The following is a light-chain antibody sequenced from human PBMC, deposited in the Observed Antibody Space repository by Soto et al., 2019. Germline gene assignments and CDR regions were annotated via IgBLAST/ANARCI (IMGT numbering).Light chain of an antibody. J-gene: IGKJ1*01. CDR3: LQHNSYRT. V-gene: IGKV1-17*01. CDR1: QSISSY. Sequence: DIQMTQSPSSLSASVGDRVTITCRAIQSISSYLNWYQQKPGKAPKLLIYAASSLQSGVPSRFSGSGSGTEFTLTISSLQPEDFATYYCLQHNSYRTFGQGTKVDI. CDR2: AAS.